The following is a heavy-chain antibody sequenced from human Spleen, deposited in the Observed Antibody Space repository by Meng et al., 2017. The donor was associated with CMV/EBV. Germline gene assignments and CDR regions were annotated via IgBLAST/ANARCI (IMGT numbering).Heavy chain of an antibody. CDR3: ARDRGVVVPNWFDP. Sequence: GGSLRLSCAASGFTFSSYAMSWVRQAPGKGLEWVSSISSSSSYIYYADSVKGRFTISRDNAKNSLYLQMNSLRAEDTAVYYCARDRGVVVPNWFDPWGQGTLVTVSS. V-gene: IGHV3-21*01. J-gene: IGHJ5*02. CDR2: ISSSSSYI. CDR1: GFTFSSYA. D-gene: IGHD2-2*01.